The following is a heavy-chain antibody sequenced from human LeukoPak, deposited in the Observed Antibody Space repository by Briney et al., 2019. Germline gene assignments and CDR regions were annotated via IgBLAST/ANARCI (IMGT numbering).Heavy chain of an antibody. D-gene: IGHD6-13*01. V-gene: IGHV4-59*11. Sequence: SETLSLTCTVSGGSISSHYWSWIRQPPGKGLEWIGYIYYSGSTNYNPSLKSRVTISVDTSKNQFSLKLSSVTAADTAVYYCARDRAAAGTDYYYMDVWGKGTTVTVSS. CDR2: IYYSGST. J-gene: IGHJ6*03. CDR3: ARDRAAAGTDYYYMDV. CDR1: GGSISSHY.